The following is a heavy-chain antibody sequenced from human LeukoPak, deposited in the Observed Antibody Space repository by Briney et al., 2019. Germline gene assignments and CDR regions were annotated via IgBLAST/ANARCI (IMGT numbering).Heavy chain of an antibody. V-gene: IGHV3-7*01. D-gene: IGHD3-9*01. CDR2: IKQDGSEK. CDR1: GFTFSSYW. Sequence: GGSLRLSCAASGFTFSSYWMSWVRQAPGKGLEWVANIKQDGSEKYYVDSVEGRFTISRDNAKNSLYLQMNSLRAEDTAVYYCARDLYDILTGYQTDAFDIWGQGTMVTVSS. CDR3: ARDLYDILTGYQTDAFDI. J-gene: IGHJ3*02.